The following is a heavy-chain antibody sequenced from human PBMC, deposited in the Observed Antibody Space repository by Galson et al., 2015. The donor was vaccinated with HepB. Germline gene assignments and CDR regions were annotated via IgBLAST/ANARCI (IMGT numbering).Heavy chain of an antibody. J-gene: IGHJ5*02. CDR3: ASRGVVAAAGTRVIDP. V-gene: IGHV3-21*01. CDR1: GFTFSSYS. Sequence: SLRLSCAASGFTFSSYSMNWVRQAPGKGLEWVSSISSSSSYIYYADSVKGRFTISRDNAKNSLYLQMNSLRAEDTAVYYCASRGVVAAAGTRVIDPWGQGTLVTVSS. CDR2: ISSSSSYI. D-gene: IGHD6-13*01.